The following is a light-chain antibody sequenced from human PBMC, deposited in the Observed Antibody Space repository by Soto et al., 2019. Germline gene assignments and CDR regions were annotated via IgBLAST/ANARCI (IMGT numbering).Light chain of an antibody. J-gene: IGKJ1*01. V-gene: IGKV3-15*01. Sequence: EIVMTQSPAMLSVSPGERATLSCRASQNVNNRLAWYQQKAGQPTGLLIYGASTRATGIPARFSGSGSGTEFTLTISSLQSEDFAVYYCHHLNSWPLRFGQGTKVEIK. CDR1: QNVNNR. CDR2: GAS. CDR3: HHLNSWPLR.